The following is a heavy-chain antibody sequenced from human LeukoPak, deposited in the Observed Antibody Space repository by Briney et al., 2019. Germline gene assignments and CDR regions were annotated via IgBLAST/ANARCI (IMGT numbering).Heavy chain of an antibody. D-gene: IGHD2-2*02. J-gene: IGHJ4*02. CDR2: IILNSGDT. CDR1: GYTFSYYY. CDR3: ARGGAHTLVVAAAVIPPFGY. V-gene: IGHV1-2*02. Sequence: ASVKXXCKASGYTFSYYYMHWVRQAPGQGLEWMGWIILNSGDTNYAQRFQGRVTMTRDTSISTAYMELSRLRDDETAIYYCARGGAHTLVVAAAVIPPFGYWGRGTLVTVSS.